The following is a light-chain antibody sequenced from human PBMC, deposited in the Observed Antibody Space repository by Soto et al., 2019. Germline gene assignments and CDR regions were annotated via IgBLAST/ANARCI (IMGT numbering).Light chain of an antibody. CDR3: QQSYSTPQGFA. V-gene: IGKV1-39*01. CDR2: AAS. Sequence: DIQMTQSPSSLSASVGDRVTITCRASQSISSYLNWYQQKPGKAPKLLIYAASSLQSGVPSRFSGSGSGTDFTLTISSLQPEDYANYYCQQSYSTPQGFAFGPGTKVDIK. CDR1: QSISSY. J-gene: IGKJ3*01.